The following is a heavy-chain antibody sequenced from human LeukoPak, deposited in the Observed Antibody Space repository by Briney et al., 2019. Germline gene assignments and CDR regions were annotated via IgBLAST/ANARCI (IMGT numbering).Heavy chain of an antibody. CDR3: AKQGYASSSAFQH. Sequence: GGSLRLSCAASGFTFSTYAMSWVRQAPGKGLEWVSGISGSGGSTYYADSVKGRFTISRDNSKNTLYLQMNSLRVEDTAVYYCAKQGYASSSAFQHWGQGTLVTVSS. J-gene: IGHJ1*01. D-gene: IGHD6-6*01. CDR1: GFTFSTYA. V-gene: IGHV3-23*01. CDR2: ISGSGGST.